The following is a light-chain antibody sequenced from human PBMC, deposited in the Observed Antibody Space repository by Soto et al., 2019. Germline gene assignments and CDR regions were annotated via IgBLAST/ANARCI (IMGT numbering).Light chain of an antibody. CDR3: QQYQTWPRT. Sequence: DIVMTQSPDSLAVSLGERATINCKSSQSVLYSSNNKNYLTWYQQKPGQPPKLLIYWASTRESGVPARFSGSGSRTDFTLTISGLQSEDAAIYYCQQYQTWPRTFGQGTKVDIK. V-gene: IGKV4-1*01. CDR1: QSVLYSSNNKNY. J-gene: IGKJ1*01. CDR2: WAS.